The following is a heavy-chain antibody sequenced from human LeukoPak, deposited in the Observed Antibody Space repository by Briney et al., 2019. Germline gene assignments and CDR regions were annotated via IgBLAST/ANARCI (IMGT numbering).Heavy chain of an antibody. CDR3: ARANYYGSGKKDLDY. J-gene: IGHJ4*02. V-gene: IGHV1-2*02. Sequence: ASVKVSYKASGYTFTGYYMHWVRQAPGQGLEWMGWINPNSGGTNYAQKFQGRVTMTRDTSMSTAYMELSSLRSEDTAVYYCARANYYGSGKKDLDYWGQGTLVTVSS. D-gene: IGHD3-10*01. CDR1: GYTFTGYY. CDR2: INPNSGGT.